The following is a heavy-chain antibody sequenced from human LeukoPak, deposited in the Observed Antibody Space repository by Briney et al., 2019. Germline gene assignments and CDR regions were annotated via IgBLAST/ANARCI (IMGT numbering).Heavy chain of an antibody. Sequence: GGSLRLSCAASGFTFSSYAMHWVRQAPGKGLEWVAVISYDGSNKYYADSVKGRFTISRDNSKNTLYLQMNSLRAEDTAVYYCAREEWLRFFNYWGQGTLVTVSS. CDR1: GFTFSSYA. CDR2: ISYDGSNK. CDR3: AREEWLRFFNY. D-gene: IGHD5-12*01. J-gene: IGHJ4*02. V-gene: IGHV3-30*04.